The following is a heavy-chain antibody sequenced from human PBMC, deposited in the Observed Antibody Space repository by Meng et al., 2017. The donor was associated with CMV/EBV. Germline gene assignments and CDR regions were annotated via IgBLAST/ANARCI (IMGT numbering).Heavy chain of an antibody. CDR2: IYSGGST. CDR3: ARGPPEKGENGMDV. D-gene: IGHD3-10*01. J-gene: IGHJ6*02. Sequence: GESLKISCAASGFTVSSNYMSWVRQAPGKGLEWVSVIYSGGSTYYADSVKGRFTISRDNSKNTLYLQMNSLRAEDTAVYYCARGPPEKGENGMDVWGQGTTVTVSS. CDR1: GFTVSSNY. V-gene: IGHV3-53*01.